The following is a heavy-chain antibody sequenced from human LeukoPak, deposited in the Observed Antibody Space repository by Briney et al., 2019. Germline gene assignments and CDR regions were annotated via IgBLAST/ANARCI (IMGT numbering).Heavy chain of an antibody. Sequence: GSLRLSCAASGFTFSGSAMHWVRQASGKGLEWVGRIRSKANSYATAYAASVKGRFTISRDDSKNTAYLQMNSLKTEDTAVYYCTRPEDDDAFDIWGQGTMVTVSS. V-gene: IGHV3-73*01. D-gene: IGHD2-15*01. CDR2: IRSKANSYAT. CDR1: GFTFSGSA. CDR3: TRPEDDDAFDI. J-gene: IGHJ3*02.